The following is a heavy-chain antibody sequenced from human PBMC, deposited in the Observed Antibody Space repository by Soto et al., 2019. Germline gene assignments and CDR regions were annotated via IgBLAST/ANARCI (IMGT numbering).Heavy chain of an antibody. J-gene: IGHJ4*02. CDR2: ISGSGGST. CDR1: GFTFSSYA. Sequence: EVQLLESGGGLVQPGGSLRLSCAASGFTFSSYAMSWVRQAPGKGLEWVSAISGSGGSTYYADSVKGRFTISRDKSNNSPYLQLNGLIAEDKAVYYCAKGAVTISLFDYWGQGTLVTVSS. D-gene: IGHD4-17*01. CDR3: AKGAVTISLFDY. V-gene: IGHV3-23*01.